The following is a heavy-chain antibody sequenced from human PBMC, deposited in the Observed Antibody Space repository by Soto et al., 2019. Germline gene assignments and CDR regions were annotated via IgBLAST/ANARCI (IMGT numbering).Heavy chain of an antibody. CDR2: INHSGST. V-gene: IGHV4-34*01. CDR3: ARLYGSGKANYYYYYGMDV. Sequence: QVQLQQWGAGLLKPSETLSLTCAVYGGSFSGYYWSWIRQPPGKGLEWMGEINHSGSTNYNPSLKSRVTISVDTYKNHFSLKLSSVTAADTAVYYCARLYGSGKANYYYYYGMDVWGQGTTVTVSS. CDR1: GGSFSGYY. D-gene: IGHD3-10*01. J-gene: IGHJ6*02.